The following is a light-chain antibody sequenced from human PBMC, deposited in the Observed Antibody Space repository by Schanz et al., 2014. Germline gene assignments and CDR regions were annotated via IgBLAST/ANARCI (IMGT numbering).Light chain of an antibody. CDR3: AAWEDTLNTYV. V-gene: IGLV1-44*01. Sequence: VLTQPPSVSGTPGQRVTISCSGSGSNIGSNSVNWYPFRPGTAPRLLNQPNNQRPSGVPDRFSASKSGASASLAISGLQSEDEADYYCAAWEDTLNTYVFGFGTKVTVL. CDR1: GSNIGSNS. CDR2: PNN. J-gene: IGLJ1*01.